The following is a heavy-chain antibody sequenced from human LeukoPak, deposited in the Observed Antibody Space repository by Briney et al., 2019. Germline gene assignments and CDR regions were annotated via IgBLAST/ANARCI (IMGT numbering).Heavy chain of an antibody. CDR1: GFTVSSNY. CDR2: IYSGGST. CDR3: AKDPPGPGFSYYFDY. J-gene: IGHJ4*02. D-gene: IGHD1-14*01. V-gene: IGHV3-53*01. Sequence: GGSLRLSCAASGFTVSSNYMSWVRQAPGKGLEWVSVIYSGGSTYYADSVKGRFTISRDNSKNTLYLQMNSLRAEDTAVYYCAKDPPGPGFSYYFDYWGQGTLVTVSS.